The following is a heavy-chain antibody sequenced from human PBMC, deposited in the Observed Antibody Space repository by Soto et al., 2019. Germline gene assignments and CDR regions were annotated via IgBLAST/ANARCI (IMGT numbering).Heavy chain of an antibody. V-gene: IGHV3-30*18. CDR1: GFTFSSYG. CDR2: ISYDGSNK. CDR3: AKLAVATVDYGMEV. D-gene: IGHD5-12*01. J-gene: IGHJ6*02. Sequence: QVQLVESGGGVVQPGRSLRLSCAASGFTFSSYGMHWVRQAPGKGLEWVAVISYDGSNKYYADSVKGRFTISRDNSKNTLYLKMNSLRAEDTAVYYCAKLAVATVDYGMEVWGQGTTVTVSS.